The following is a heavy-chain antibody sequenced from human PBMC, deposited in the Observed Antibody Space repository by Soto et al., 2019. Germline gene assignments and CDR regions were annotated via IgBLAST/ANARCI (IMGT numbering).Heavy chain of an antibody. J-gene: IGHJ4*02. D-gene: IGHD5-12*01. CDR1: GDSVSSSSYY. CDR3: ARLKFGGGSSGYDF. V-gene: IGHV4-39*01. Sequence: PSETLSLTCTVSGDSVSSSSYYWGWIRQPPGRGLEWIVNVRYGGTTYYNLSLKSRVTISVDTSKNQFSLKLTSVTATDTAVYYCARLKFGGGSSGYDFWGQGTLVTVSS. CDR2: VRYGGTT.